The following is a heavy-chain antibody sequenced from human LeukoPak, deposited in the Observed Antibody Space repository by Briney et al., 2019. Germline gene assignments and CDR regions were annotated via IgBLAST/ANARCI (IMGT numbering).Heavy chain of an antibody. CDR2: IYTSGST. Sequence: SETLSLTCTVSGGSISSYYWSWIRQPAGKGLEWIGRIYTSGSTNYNPSLKSRVTMSVDTSKNQFSLKLSSVTAADTAVYYCARGSVVTLPRYYYMDVWGKGTTVTVSS. J-gene: IGHJ6*03. CDR1: GGSISSYY. CDR3: ARGSVVTLPRYYYMDV. V-gene: IGHV4-4*07. D-gene: IGHD4-23*01.